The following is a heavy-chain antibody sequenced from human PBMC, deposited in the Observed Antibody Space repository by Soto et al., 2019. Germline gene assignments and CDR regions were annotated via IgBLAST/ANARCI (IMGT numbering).Heavy chain of an antibody. CDR1: GFTFDDYT. CDR3: AKGGRATDYYDSSGYYY. D-gene: IGHD3-22*01. CDR2: ISWDGGST. V-gene: IGHV3-43*01. Sequence: EVQLVESGGVVVQPGGSLRLSCAASGFTFDDYTMHWVRQAPGKGLEWVSLISWDGGSTYYADSVKGRFTISRDNSKNSLYLQMNSLRTEDTALYYCAKGGRATDYYDSSGYYYWGQGTLVTVSS. J-gene: IGHJ4*02.